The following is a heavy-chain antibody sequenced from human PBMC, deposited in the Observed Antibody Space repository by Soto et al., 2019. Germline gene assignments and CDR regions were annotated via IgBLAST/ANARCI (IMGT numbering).Heavy chain of an antibody. V-gene: IGHV1-69*12. D-gene: IGHD4-17*01. J-gene: IGHJ6*02. CDR2: IIPIFGTA. CDR3: ARTKDYGDEYYYYYGMDV. Sequence: QVQLVQSGAEVKKPGSSVKVSCKASGGTFSSYAISWVRQAPGQGLEGMGGIIPIFGTANYAQKFQGRVTITADESTSPAYMELSSLRSEDTAVYYCARTKDYGDEYYYYYGMDVWGQGTTVTVSS. CDR1: GGTFSSYA.